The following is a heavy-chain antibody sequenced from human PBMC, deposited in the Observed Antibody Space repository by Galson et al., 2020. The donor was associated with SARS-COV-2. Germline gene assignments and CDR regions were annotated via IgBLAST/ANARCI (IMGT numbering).Heavy chain of an antibody. CDR3: ATDFAIVGATRFDY. D-gene: IGHD1-26*01. CDR1: GYTLTELS. Sequence: ASVKVSCKVSGYTLTELSMHWVRQAPGKGLEWMGGFDPEDGETIYARKFQGRVTMTEDTSTDTAYMELSSLRSEDTAVYYCATDFAIVGATRFDYWGQGTLVTVSS. V-gene: IGHV1-24*01. CDR2: FDPEDGET. J-gene: IGHJ4*02.